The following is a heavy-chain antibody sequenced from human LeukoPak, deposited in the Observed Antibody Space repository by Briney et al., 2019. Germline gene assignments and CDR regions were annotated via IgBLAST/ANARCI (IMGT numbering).Heavy chain of an antibody. J-gene: IGHJ5*02. CDR1: GGSISSGSYY. V-gene: IGHV4-61*02. CDR2: IYTSGST. CDR3: ARSSRTTVTTGWFDP. Sequence: PSETLSLTCTVSGGSISSGSYYWSWIRQPAGKGLEWIGRIYTSGSTNYNPSLKSRVTIPVDTSKNQFSLKLSSVTAADTAVYYCARSSRTTVTTGWFDPWGQGTLVTVSS. D-gene: IGHD4-17*01.